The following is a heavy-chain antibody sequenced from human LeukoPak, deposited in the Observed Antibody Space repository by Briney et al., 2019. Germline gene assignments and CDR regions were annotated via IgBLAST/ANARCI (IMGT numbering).Heavy chain of an antibody. V-gene: IGHV4-34*01. Sequence: SETLSLTCAVYGGSFSGYYWSWIRQPPGKGLEWIGEINHSGSTNYNPSLKSRVTISVDTSKNQFSLKLSSVTAADTAVYYCARHRVYYYHYYMDVWGKGTTVTISS. CDR3: ARHRVYYYHYYMDV. D-gene: IGHD3-10*01. CDR1: GGSFSGYY. J-gene: IGHJ6*03. CDR2: INHSGST.